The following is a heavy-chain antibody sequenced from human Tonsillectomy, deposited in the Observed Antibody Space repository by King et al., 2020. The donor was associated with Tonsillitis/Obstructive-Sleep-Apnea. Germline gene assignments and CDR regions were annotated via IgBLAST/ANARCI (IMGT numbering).Heavy chain of an antibody. CDR2: ISWNGGTI. CDR1: GFTFDDYA. CDR3: AKVEREYCSTTCCQFDY. V-gene: IGHV3-9*01. Sequence: VQLVESGGGLVQPGRSLRLSCAASGFTFDDYAMHWVRQPPGKGLEWVSGISWNGGTIIYADSVKGRFTISRDNAKNSLYLQMNSLGPEDTAFYYCAKVEREYCSTTCCQFDYWGQGTLVTVSS. J-gene: IGHJ4*02. D-gene: IGHD2-2*01.